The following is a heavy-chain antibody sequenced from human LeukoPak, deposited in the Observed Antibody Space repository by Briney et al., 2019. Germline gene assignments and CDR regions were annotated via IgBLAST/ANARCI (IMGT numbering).Heavy chain of an antibody. CDR3: ARSGSYWESDY. J-gene: IGHJ4*02. D-gene: IGHD1-26*01. Sequence: GGSLRLSCAASGFTFSSYAMHWVRQAPGKGLEYVSAISSNGGSTYYANSVKGRFTISRDNSKNTLYLQMGSLRAEDMAVYYSARSGSYWESDYWGQGTLVTVSS. CDR1: GFTFSSYA. V-gene: IGHV3-64*01. CDR2: ISSNGGST.